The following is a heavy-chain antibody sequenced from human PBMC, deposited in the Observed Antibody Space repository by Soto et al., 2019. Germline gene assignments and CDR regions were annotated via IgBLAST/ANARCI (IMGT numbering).Heavy chain of an antibody. CDR1: GGSLSSSIDY. V-gene: IGHV4-39*01. CDR3: ARRPIRDYGDYGGQITVDYYYYMDV. J-gene: IGHJ6*03. D-gene: IGHD4-17*01. CDR2: IYYSGST. Sequence: SETLSLTCTFSGGSLSSSIDYLGWIRPPPGKGLEWIGSIYYSGSTYYNPSLKSRVTISVDTSKNQFSLKLSSVTAADTAAYYCARRPIRDYGDYGGQITVDYYYYMDVWGKGTTVTVSS.